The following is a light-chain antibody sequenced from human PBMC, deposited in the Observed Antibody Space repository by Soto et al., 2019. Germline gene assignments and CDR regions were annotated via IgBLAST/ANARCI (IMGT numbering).Light chain of an antibody. Sequence: QSALTQPASVSGSPGQSITISCTGTSNDVGGYDYVSWYQQHPGTAPKLMIYGVTNRPSGVSHRFSGSKSGNTASLTISGLQAEDEADYYCSSYTTRSTRELLFGGGTKLTVL. V-gene: IGLV2-14*03. J-gene: IGLJ2*01. CDR2: GVT. CDR1: SNDVGGYDY. CDR3: SSYTTRSTRELL.